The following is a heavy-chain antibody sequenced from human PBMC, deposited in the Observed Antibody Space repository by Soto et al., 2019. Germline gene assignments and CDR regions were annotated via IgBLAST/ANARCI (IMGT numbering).Heavy chain of an antibody. J-gene: IGHJ2*01. V-gene: IGHV4-34*01. CDR3: ARRNANSGSYYGSWYFDL. CDR1: GGSFSGYY. D-gene: IGHD1-26*01. Sequence: SETLSLTCAVYGGSFSGYYWSWIRQPPGKGLEWIGEINHSGSTNYNPSLKSRVTISVDTSKNQFSLKLSSVTAADTAVYYCARRNANSGSYYGSWYFDLWGRGTLVT. CDR2: INHSGST.